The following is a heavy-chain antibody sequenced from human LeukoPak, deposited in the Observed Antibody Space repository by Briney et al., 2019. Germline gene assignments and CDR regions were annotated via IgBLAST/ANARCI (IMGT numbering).Heavy chain of an antibody. D-gene: IGHD6-13*01. CDR2: IYYSGST. CDR1: GGSISSYY. J-gene: IGHJ4*02. CDR3: ARGDYSGSWFPFDY. V-gene: IGHV4-59*01. Sequence: SETLSLTCTVSGGSISSYYWSWIRQPPGKGLEWIGYIYYSGSTNYNPSLKSRVTISVDTSKNQFSLKLSSVTAADTAVYYCARGDYSGSWFPFDYWGQGTLVTVSS.